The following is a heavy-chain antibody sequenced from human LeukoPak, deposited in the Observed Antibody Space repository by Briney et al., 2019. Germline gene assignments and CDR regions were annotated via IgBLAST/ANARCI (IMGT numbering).Heavy chain of an antibody. CDR1: GGSFSGYH. CDR3: ASTSAMVYFDY. CDR2: INHGGST. Sequence: SETLSLTCAVYGGSFSGYHWSWIRQPRGKGLEWIGEINHGGSTNYNPSLKSRVTISVDTSKNQFSLKLSSVTAADTAVYYCASTSAMVYFDYWGQGTLVTVSS. J-gene: IGHJ4*02. D-gene: IGHD5-18*01. V-gene: IGHV4-34*01.